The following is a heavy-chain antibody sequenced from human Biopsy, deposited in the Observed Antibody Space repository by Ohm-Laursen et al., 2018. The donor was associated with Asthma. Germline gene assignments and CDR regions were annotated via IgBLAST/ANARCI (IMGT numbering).Heavy chain of an antibody. CDR1: GGTFSNFA. V-gene: IGHV1-69*01. CDR3: ARCQVGYSSGWSLLLKKIYYSGMGV. Sequence: SSVKVSCQTPGGTFSNFAISWVRQAPGQGLEWLGGIMTVFGPTNYAPKFQGRVTITADESTSTAYMEVTSLRSEDTAIYYCARCQVGYSSGWSLLLKKIYYSGMGVWGQGTAVTVSS. CDR2: IMTVFGPT. D-gene: IGHD6-19*01. J-gene: IGHJ6*02.